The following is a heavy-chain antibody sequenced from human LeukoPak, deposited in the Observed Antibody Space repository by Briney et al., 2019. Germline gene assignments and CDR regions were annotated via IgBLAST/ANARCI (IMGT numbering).Heavy chain of an antibody. CDR3: AREAGSKEYFQH. CDR1: GGTFSSYA. J-gene: IGHJ1*01. Sequence: WASVKVSCKASGGTFSSYAISWVRQAPGQGLEWMGGIIPIFGTANYAQKFQGRVTITTDESTSTAYMELSSLRSEDTAVYYCAREAGSKEYFQHWGQGTLVTVSS. CDR2: IIPIFGTA. V-gene: IGHV1-69*05. D-gene: IGHD2/OR15-2a*01.